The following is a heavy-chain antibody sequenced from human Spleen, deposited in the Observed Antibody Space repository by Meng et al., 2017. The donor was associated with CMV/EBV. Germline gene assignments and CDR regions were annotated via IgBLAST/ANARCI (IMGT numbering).Heavy chain of an antibody. Sequence: GYYWSWIRQPPGKGLEWIGEINHSGSTNYNPPLKSRVTISVDTSKNQFSLKLSSVTAADTAVYYCARGIGYCSSTSCYTSADYFDYWGQGTLVTVSS. J-gene: IGHJ4*02. D-gene: IGHD2-2*02. CDR1: GYY. CDR2: INHSGST. V-gene: IGHV4-34*01. CDR3: ARGIGYCSSTSCYTSADYFDY.